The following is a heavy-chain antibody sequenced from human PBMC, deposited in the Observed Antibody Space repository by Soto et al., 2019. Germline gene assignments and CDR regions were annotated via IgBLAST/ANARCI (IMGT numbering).Heavy chain of an antibody. CDR1: GFTFSSYS. Sequence: GGSLRLSCAASGFTFSSYSMNWVRQAPGKGLEWVSSISSSSSYIYYSDSVKGRLTISRDNAKNSLYLQMNSLRAEDTAVYYCARDFAAAGTFEPHYFDYWGQGTLVTVSS. J-gene: IGHJ4*02. V-gene: IGHV3-21*01. CDR2: ISSSSSYI. D-gene: IGHD6-13*01. CDR3: ARDFAAAGTFEPHYFDY.